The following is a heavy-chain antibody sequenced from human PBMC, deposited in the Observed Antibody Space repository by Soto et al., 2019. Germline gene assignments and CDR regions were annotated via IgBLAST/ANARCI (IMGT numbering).Heavy chain of an antibody. J-gene: IGHJ4*02. Sequence: GGSLRLSCAASGFTFSIYWMYWVRQAPGKGLVWVSRLKSDGSDTKYADSVKGRFTISRDNDKNTLYLQMNSLGAEDTAMYYCVRSLGGQNDYWGQGTLVTVSS. CDR1: GFTFSIYW. CDR3: VRSLGGQNDY. V-gene: IGHV3-74*03. CDR2: LKSDGSDT.